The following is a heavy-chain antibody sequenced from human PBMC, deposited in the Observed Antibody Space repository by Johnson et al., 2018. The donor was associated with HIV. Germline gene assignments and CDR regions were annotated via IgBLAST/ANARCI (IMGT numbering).Heavy chain of an antibody. CDR3: ARPLTGYSSGWHTGAGAFDI. J-gene: IGHJ3*02. CDR2: ISGGGGSI. CDR1: GFPFSSFA. Sequence: VQLVESGGGLVQPGGSLRLSCAASGFPFSSFAMRWVRQAPGKGLEWVSSISGGGGSIYYADSVKGRFTISRDNAKNSLYLQMNGLRAEDSAVYYCARPLTGYSSGWHTGAGAFDIWGQGTMVTVSS. D-gene: IGHD6-19*01. V-gene: IGHV3-23*04.